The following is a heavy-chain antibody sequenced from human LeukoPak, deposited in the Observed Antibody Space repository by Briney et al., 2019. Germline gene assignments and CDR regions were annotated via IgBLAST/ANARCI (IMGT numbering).Heavy chain of an antibody. Sequence: GGSLRLSCAASGFTFSSYWMSWVRQAPGKGLEWVANIKQDGSEKYYVDSVKGRFTISRDNAKNSLYLQMNSLRAEDTAVYYCAREAERSDFWSGYYHPYYYYYYMDVWGKGTTVTVSS. J-gene: IGHJ6*03. CDR2: IKQDGSEK. D-gene: IGHD3-3*01. V-gene: IGHV3-7*01. CDR3: AREAERSDFWSGYYHPYYYYYYMDV. CDR1: GFTFSSYW.